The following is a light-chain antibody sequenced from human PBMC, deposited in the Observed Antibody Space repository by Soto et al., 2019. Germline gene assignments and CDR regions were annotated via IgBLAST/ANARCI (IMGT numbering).Light chain of an antibody. CDR3: QQYGSSPWT. CDR2: DAS. J-gene: IGKJ1*01. V-gene: IGKV3-20*01. CDR1: QTVRNNY. Sequence: EFALTQSPGTLSLSPGERATLSCRASQTVRNNYLAWYQQKPGQAPRLLIYDASSRATGIPDRFSGGGSGTDFTLTISRLEPEDFAVYYCQQYGSSPWTFGQGTKVDIK.